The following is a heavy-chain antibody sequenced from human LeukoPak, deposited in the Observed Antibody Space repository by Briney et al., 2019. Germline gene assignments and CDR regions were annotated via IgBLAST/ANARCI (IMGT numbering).Heavy chain of an antibody. CDR2: LFSGGNT. Sequence: GGSLRLSCAASGFSFSTYGMNWVRQAPGKGLEWVSVLFSGGNTFYADSLKGRVTISRDNSKNTVYFQMNSLTAEDTAVYYCARDPPTSWHFDYWGQGTLVTVSS. CDR1: GFSFSTYG. D-gene: IGHD2-2*01. CDR3: ARDPPTSWHFDY. V-gene: IGHV3-53*01. J-gene: IGHJ4*02.